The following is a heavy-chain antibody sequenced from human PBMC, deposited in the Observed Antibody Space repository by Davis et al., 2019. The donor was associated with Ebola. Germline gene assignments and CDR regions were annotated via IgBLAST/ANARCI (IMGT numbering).Heavy chain of an antibody. CDR1: GFTFSSYG. D-gene: IGHD3-22*01. V-gene: IGHV3-33*01. Sequence: PGGSLRLSCAASGFTFSSYGMHWVRQAPGKGLEWVAVIWYDGSNKYYADSVKGRFTISRDNSKNTLYLQMNSLRAEDTAVYYCARDAYYYDSSGYSFDYWGQGTLVTVSS. CDR3: ARDAYYYDSSGYSFDY. CDR2: IWYDGSNK. J-gene: IGHJ4*02.